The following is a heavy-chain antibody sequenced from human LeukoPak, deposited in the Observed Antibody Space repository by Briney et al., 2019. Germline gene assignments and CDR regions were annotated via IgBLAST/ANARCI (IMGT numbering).Heavy chain of an antibody. CDR1: GYTFTNYY. J-gene: IGHJ3*01. CDR2: INPYRGGT. Sequence: GASVKVSCKASGYTFTNYYIHWVRQAPGQGLEWMGRINPYRGGTNYAQKFEGRLTMTRDTSISTVYMELNTLRSDDTAVYYCARYDGRSSAFDVWGQGTLVTVSS. V-gene: IGHV1-2*06. D-gene: IGHD3-16*01. CDR3: ARYDGRSSAFDV.